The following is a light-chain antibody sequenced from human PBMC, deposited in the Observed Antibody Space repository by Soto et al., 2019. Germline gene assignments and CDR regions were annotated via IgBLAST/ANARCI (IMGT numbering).Light chain of an antibody. V-gene: IGKV1-5*01. CDR1: ESITTW. Sequence: DIQLTQSPSTLSASVGDRVTITCRASESITTWLAWYQQKPGKAPKVLIHDASTFESGVPSRFSGSGSGTEFTLTISSLQPDDFAAYFCHQYNTFPYTFGQGTKLETK. CDR3: HQYNTFPYT. J-gene: IGKJ2*01. CDR2: DAS.